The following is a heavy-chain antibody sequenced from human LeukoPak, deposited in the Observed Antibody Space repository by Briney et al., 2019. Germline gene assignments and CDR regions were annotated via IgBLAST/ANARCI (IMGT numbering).Heavy chain of an antibody. V-gene: IGHV3-30*18. CDR1: GFTFSSYG. CDR3: AKDKPGRTFDY. J-gene: IGHJ4*02. Sequence: PGGSLRLSCAASGFTFSSYGMHWVRQAAGKGLEWVAVISYDGSNKYYADSVKGRFTISRDNSKNTLYRQMNSLRAEDTAVYYYAKDKPGRTFDYWGQGTLVTVSS. CDR2: ISYDGSNK.